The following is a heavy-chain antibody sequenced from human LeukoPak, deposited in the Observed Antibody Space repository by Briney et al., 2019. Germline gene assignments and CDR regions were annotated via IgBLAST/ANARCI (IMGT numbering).Heavy chain of an antibody. V-gene: IGHV4-59*08. D-gene: IGHD1-26*01. CDR2: IYYSGST. Sequence: SETLSLTCTVSGGSISSYYWSWIRQPPGKGLEWIGCIYYSGSTNYNPSLKSRVTISVDTSKNQFSLKLSSVTAADTAVYYCARYSGSYYGYWGQGTLVTVSS. CDR1: GGSISSYY. CDR3: ARYSGSYYGY. J-gene: IGHJ4*02.